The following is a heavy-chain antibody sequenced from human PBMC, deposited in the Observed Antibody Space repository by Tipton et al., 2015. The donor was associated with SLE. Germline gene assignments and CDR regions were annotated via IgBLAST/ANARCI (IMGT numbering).Heavy chain of an antibody. Sequence: LRLSCSVSGGSISGSYWSWIRQPPRKGLEWIGYIYYSGSTNYNPSLMSRVTISVDTSKNQFTLKLNSVTTADTAVYYCARGYYYYMDVWGKGTTVTVSS. CDR3: ARGYYYYMDV. J-gene: IGHJ6*03. CDR2: IYYSGST. CDR1: GGSISGSY. V-gene: IGHV4-59*01.